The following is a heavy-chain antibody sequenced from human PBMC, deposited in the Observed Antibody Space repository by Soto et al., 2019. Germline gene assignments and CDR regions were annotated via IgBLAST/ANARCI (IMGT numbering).Heavy chain of an antibody. CDR3: ATDPITGTAWHNSDSGMHV. CDR1: GDSVSSGFYY. V-gene: IGHV4-61*01. J-gene: IGHJ6*01. Sequence: QVQLQESGPGLVKPSETLSLTCTVSGDSVSSGFYYWNWIRQPPGKGLEWIGYIYFSGSTNYNPSLESRLTISLDTSKNQFSLRLNSVTAADTAVYYCATDPITGTAWHNSDSGMHVWGQGTTVTVSS. D-gene: IGHD1-7*01. CDR2: IYFSGST.